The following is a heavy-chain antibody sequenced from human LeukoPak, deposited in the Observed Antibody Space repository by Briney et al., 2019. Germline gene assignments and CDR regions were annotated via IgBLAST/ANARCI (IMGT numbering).Heavy chain of an antibody. CDR2: MNPNSGNT. D-gene: IGHD1-26*01. Sequence: GASAKVSCKASGDTFTSYDINWVRQATGQGLEWMGWMNPNSGNTGYSQKFQGRVTMTRNTSISTAYMELSSLKSEDTAVYFCARDRYGFRSGSYDYWGQGTLVTVS. CDR1: GDTFTSYD. V-gene: IGHV1-8*01. J-gene: IGHJ4*02. CDR3: ARDRYGFRSGSYDY.